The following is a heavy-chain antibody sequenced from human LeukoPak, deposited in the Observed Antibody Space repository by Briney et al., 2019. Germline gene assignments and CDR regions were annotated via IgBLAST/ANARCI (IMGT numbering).Heavy chain of an antibody. J-gene: IGHJ3*02. D-gene: IGHD6-13*01. Sequence: GGSLRLSCAASGFTFSTYSINRVRQAPGKGLEWVSSISSSSYIYCADSVKGRFTISRDNAKNSLYLQMNSLRAEDTAVYYCARRVASANDAFDIWGQGTMVTVSS. CDR2: ISSSSYI. CDR3: ARRVASANDAFDI. CDR1: GFTFSTYS. V-gene: IGHV3-21*01.